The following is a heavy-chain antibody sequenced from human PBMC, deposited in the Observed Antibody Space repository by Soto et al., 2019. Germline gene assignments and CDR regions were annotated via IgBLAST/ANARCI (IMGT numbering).Heavy chain of an antibody. Sequence: PGGSLRLSCAASGFTFSSYAMSWVRQAPGKGLEWVSAISGSGGSTYYAGSVKGRFTISRDNSKNTLYLQMNSLRAEDTAVYYCAKEVRSMIVVVITLFDYWGQGTLVTVSS. V-gene: IGHV3-23*01. CDR2: ISGSGGST. CDR1: GFTFSSYA. J-gene: IGHJ4*02. CDR3: AKEVRSMIVVVITLFDY. D-gene: IGHD3-22*01.